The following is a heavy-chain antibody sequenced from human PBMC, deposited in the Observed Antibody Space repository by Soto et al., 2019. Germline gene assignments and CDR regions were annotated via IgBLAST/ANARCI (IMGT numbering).Heavy chain of an antibody. Sequence: RASVKVSCKASGYTFTGYYMHWVRQAPGQGLEWMGWINPNSGGTNYAQKFQGRVTMTRDTSISTAYMELSRLRSDDTAVYYCASRSEVKYSGAFDIWGQGTMVTVSS. V-gene: IGHV1-2*02. CDR3: ASRSEVKYSGAFDI. D-gene: IGHD2-15*01. CDR1: GYTFTGYY. CDR2: INPNSGGT. J-gene: IGHJ3*02.